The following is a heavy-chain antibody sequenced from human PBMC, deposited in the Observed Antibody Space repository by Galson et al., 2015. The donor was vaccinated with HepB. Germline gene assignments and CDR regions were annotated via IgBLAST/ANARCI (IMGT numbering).Heavy chain of an antibody. V-gene: IGHV3-74*01. D-gene: IGHD3-22*01. CDR2: INSDGSST. CDR3: ARWSVVVITGFDY. Sequence: SLRLSCAASGFTFSSYWMHGVRQAPGKGLGWVSRINSDGSSTSYADSVKGRFTISRDNAKNTLYLQMNSLRAEDTAVYYCARWSVVVITGFDYWGQGTLVTVSS. J-gene: IGHJ4*02. CDR1: GFTFSSYW.